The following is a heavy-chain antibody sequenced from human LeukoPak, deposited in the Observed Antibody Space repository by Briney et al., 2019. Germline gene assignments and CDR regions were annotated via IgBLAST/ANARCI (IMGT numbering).Heavy chain of an antibody. CDR3: ARDRDIPNWFDP. D-gene: IGHD2-15*01. CDR2: IIPILGIA. V-gene: IGHV1-69*04. CDR1: GGTFSSYA. Sequence: SVKVSCKASGGTFSSYAISWVRQAPGQGLEWMGRIIPILGIANYAQKFQGRVTITADKSTSTAYMELSSLRSEDTAVYYCARDRDIPNWFDPWGQGTLVTVSS. J-gene: IGHJ5*02.